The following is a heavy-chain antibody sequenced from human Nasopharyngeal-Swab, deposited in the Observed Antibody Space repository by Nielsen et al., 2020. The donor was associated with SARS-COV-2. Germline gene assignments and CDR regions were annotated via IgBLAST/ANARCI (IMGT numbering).Heavy chain of an antibody. V-gene: IGHV4-4*02. CDR1: GASISGSNW. D-gene: IGHD3-3*01. Sequence: SETLSLTCAISGASISGSNWWSWVRQSPGKGLEWIGDIYRSGLTHHNPSLQSRVTMSVDASKNEISLKMTSVTAADTAVYFCARNDVWGGYSFQYWGPGTLVAVSS. CDR3: ARNDVWGGYSFQY. J-gene: IGHJ4*02. CDR2: IYRSGLT.